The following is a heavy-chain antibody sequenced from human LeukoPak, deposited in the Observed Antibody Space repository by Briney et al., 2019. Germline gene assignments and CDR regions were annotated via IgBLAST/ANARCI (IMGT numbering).Heavy chain of an antibody. Sequence: GGSLRLSCATSGFTLSLSNYGMHWVRQAPGKGLEWVAVISNDGSIQYYADSVKGRFSISRDNSEKTVFLQMSSLRAEDTALYYCVRYTADYRAFDMWGQGTMVSVSS. CDR2: ISNDGSIQ. D-gene: IGHD4-11*01. V-gene: IGHV3-33*01. J-gene: IGHJ3*02. CDR1: GFTLSLSNYG. CDR3: VRYTADYRAFDM.